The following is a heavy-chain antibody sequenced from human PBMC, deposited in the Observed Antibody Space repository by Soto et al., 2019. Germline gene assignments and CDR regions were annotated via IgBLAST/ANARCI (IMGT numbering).Heavy chain of an antibody. Sequence: GGSLRLSRAASGFTFDDYAMHWVRQAPGKGLEWVSGISWNSGSIGYADSVKGRFTISRDNAKNSLYLQMNSLRAEDTALYYCAKGEEIFYYYYGMDVWGQGTTVTVSS. CDR1: GFTFDDYA. CDR3: AKGEEIFYYYYGMDV. D-gene: IGHD3-9*01. CDR2: ISWNSGSI. J-gene: IGHJ6*02. V-gene: IGHV3-9*01.